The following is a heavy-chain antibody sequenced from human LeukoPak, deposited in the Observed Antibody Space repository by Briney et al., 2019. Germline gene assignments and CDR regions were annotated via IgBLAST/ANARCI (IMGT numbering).Heavy chain of an antibody. CDR2: IHYSGST. CDR3: ARGGWSLDY. Sequence: KPSETLSLTCTVSSGSISSHYWSWIRQPPGKGLEWIGYIHYSGSTNYNPSLKSRVTISVDTSKNQFSLKLSSVTAADTAVYYCARGGWSLDYWGQGTLVTVSS. CDR1: SGSISSHY. V-gene: IGHV4-59*11. D-gene: IGHD6-19*01. J-gene: IGHJ4*02.